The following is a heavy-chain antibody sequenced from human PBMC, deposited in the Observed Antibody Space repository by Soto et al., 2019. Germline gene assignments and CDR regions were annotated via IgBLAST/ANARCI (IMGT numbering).Heavy chain of an antibody. CDR2: IFKNGGT. CDR3: AKGDCSGGHCYYNFFDP. J-gene: IGHJ5*02. D-gene: IGHD2-15*01. Sequence: QVQLQESGPGLVKPSETLSLTCTVSGDSISDYFWNWIRQPPGKGLEWIGHIFKNGGTNYNPSLRSRVSISVDTSKNQFSLRLNSVTAADTAVYYCAKGDCSGGHCYYNFFDPWGQGTLVTVSS. V-gene: IGHV4-59*01. CDR1: GDSISDYF.